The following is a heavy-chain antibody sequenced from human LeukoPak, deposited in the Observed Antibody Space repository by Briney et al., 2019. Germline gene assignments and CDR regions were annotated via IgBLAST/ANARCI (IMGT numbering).Heavy chain of an antibody. D-gene: IGHD5-24*01. J-gene: IGHJ4*02. CDR1: GFTFSSYA. CDR2: ISYDGSNK. V-gene: IGHV3-30-3*01. CDR3: ARDLRDGYNFEFGY. Sequence: TGRSLRLSCAASGFTFSSYATHWVRQAPGKGLEWVAVISYDGSNKYYADSVKGRFTISRDNSKNTLYLQMNSLRAEDTAVYYCARDLRDGYNFEFGYWGQGTLVTVSS.